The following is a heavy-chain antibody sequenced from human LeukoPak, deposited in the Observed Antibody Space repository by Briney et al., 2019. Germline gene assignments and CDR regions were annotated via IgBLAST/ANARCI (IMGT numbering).Heavy chain of an antibody. CDR2: FEPSGTT. J-gene: IGHJ4*02. Sequence: SETLSLTCTVSGASIENHYWSWIRQPAGKGLEWIGRFEPSGTTKYNPSLKSRITMSVDASKNQFSLELNSVTAADTAVYYCAKEGAAAGPDFDLWGQGTLVIVSS. CDR1: GASIENHY. V-gene: IGHV4-4*07. D-gene: IGHD6-13*01. CDR3: AKEGAAAGPDFDL.